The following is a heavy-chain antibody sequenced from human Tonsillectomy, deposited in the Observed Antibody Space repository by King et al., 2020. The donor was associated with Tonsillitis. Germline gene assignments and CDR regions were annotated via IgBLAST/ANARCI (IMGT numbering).Heavy chain of an antibody. CDR2: IYDSGST. CDR1: GGSVSSGSYY. Sequence: QLQESGPGLVKPSETLSLTCTVSGGSVSSGSYYWSWIRQPPGKGLEWIGYIYDSGSTNYNPSLKSRVTISVDTSKNQFSLKLSSVTAADTAVYYCARDLLGRGTMVRVENWYFDLWGRGTLVTVSS. CDR3: ARDLLGRGTMVRVENWYFDL. J-gene: IGHJ2*01. D-gene: IGHD3-10*01. V-gene: IGHV4-61*01.